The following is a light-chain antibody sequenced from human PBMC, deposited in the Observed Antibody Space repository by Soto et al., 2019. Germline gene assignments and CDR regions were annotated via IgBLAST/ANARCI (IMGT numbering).Light chain of an antibody. CDR3: QYDSS. CDR1: QSISSW. Sequence: DIQMTQSPSTLSAYVGDSVTITCRASQSISSWLAWYQQKPGKAPRLLIYDAASLKTGVPSRFSGSGSGTNFTLTISSLQPDDFATYYCQYDSSFGQGTKVDIK. V-gene: IGKV1-5*01. CDR2: DAA. J-gene: IGKJ2*01.